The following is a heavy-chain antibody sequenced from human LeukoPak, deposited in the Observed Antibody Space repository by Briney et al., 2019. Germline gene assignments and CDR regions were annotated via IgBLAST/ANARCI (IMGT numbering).Heavy chain of an antibody. J-gene: IGHJ4*02. CDR1: GFTFSSYE. D-gene: IGHD3-10*01. CDR2: ISSSGSTI. Sequence: PGGSLRLSCAASGFTFSSYEMNWVRQAPGKGLEWASYISSSGSTIYYADSVKGRFTISRDNAKNSLYLQMNSLRAEDTAVYYCARGSIVWGSGSYSDYWGQGTLVTVSS. V-gene: IGHV3-48*03. CDR3: ARGSIVWGSGSYSDY.